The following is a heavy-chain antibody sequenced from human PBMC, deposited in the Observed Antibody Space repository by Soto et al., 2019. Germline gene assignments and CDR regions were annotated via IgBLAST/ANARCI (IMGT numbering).Heavy chain of an antibody. J-gene: IGHJ3*02. Sequence: GGSLRLSCAASGFTFSSYWMHWVRQAPGKGLVWVSRINSDGSSTTYADSVKGRFTISRDNSKNTLYLQMDSLRVEDTAVYYCAKDMGPLITMILVVTQVGAFDIWGQGTMVTVSS. D-gene: IGHD3-22*01. V-gene: IGHV3-74*01. CDR1: GFTFSSYW. CDR3: AKDMGPLITMILVVTQVGAFDI. CDR2: INSDGSST.